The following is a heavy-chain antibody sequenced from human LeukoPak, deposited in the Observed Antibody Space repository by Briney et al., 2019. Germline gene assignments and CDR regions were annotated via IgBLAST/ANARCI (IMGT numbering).Heavy chain of an antibody. CDR1: GFTVSSKY. D-gene: IGHD2-15*01. CDR2: IYSGGST. V-gene: IGHV3-66*01. CDR3: AREMYCSGGSCYGAAFDI. Sequence: GGSLRLSCAPSGFTVSSKYMSWVRQAPGRGLEWVSVIYSGGSTYYAGSVKGRFSISRDKSKNTLYLQMNSLRVEDTALYYCAREMYCSGGSCYGAAFDIWGQGKMVTVSS. J-gene: IGHJ3*02.